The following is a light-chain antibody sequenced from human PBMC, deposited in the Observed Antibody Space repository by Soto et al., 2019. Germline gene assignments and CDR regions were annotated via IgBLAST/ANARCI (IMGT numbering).Light chain of an antibody. Sequence: LTQSPATLSLSPGERATLSYTASQGISSYIAWYQQKPGHPPRLLMFDASRRVAGIPARFSGSGSGTDFTLTISSLEPEDFATYYCQQLNSYPPATFGQGTRLEIK. V-gene: IGKV3-11*01. CDR1: QGISSY. CDR3: QQLNSYPPAT. J-gene: IGKJ5*01. CDR2: DAS.